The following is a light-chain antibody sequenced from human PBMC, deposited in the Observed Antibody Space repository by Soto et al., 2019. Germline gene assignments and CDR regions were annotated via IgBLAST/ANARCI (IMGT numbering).Light chain of an antibody. Sequence: QSVLTQPPSVSGAPGQRVTISCTGSSSNIGATYHVHWYQQLPGTAPKLLIYGNSNRPSGVPDRFSGSKSGTSASLAITRLQAEDEADYYCQSYDRSLSGSVFGGGTKLTVL. J-gene: IGLJ2*01. CDR1: SSNIGATYH. CDR2: GNS. V-gene: IGLV1-40*01. CDR3: QSYDRSLSGSV.